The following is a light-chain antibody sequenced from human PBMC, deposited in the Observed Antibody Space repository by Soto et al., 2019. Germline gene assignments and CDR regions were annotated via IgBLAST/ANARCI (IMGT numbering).Light chain of an antibody. CDR1: QSVSGRY. CDR3: QQRSNSPPWIT. J-gene: IGKJ5*01. CDR2: GAS. Sequence: EIVLTQSPGTLSLSPGERATLSCRASQSVSGRYLAWYQQKPGQAPRLLIYGASSRATGIPDRFSGSGSGTDFTLTISSLEPEDSAVYYCQQRSNSPPWITFGQGTRLEIK. V-gene: IGKV3D-20*02.